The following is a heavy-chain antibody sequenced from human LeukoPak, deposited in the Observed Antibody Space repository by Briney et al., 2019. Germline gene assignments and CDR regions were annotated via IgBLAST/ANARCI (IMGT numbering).Heavy chain of an antibody. V-gene: IGHV5-51*01. J-gene: IGHJ3*02. D-gene: IGHD6-19*01. Sequence: GESLKISCKGSGYSFTSYWIGWVRQMPGKGLEWMGNIYPGDSDTRYSPSFQGQVTISADKSISTAYLQWSSLEASDTAMYYCARPSSSGWYSDAFDIWGQGTMVTVSS. CDR2: IYPGDSDT. CDR3: ARPSSSGWYSDAFDI. CDR1: GYSFTSYW.